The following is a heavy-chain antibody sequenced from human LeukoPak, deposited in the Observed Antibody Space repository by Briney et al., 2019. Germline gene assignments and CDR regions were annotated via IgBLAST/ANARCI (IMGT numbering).Heavy chain of an antibody. CDR3: ARAGTAMVTLDS. V-gene: IGHV4-59*01. CDR1: GASFTSYY. J-gene: IGHJ4*02. CDR2: IYYSGNT. D-gene: IGHD5-18*01. Sequence: SETLSLTCTVSGASFTSYYWSWIRQPPGKGLEWIGFIYYSGNTNYIPSLKTRVTISLGTSRSQFSLRLTSVTAADTAVYYCARAGTAMVTLDSWGQGTLVTVSS.